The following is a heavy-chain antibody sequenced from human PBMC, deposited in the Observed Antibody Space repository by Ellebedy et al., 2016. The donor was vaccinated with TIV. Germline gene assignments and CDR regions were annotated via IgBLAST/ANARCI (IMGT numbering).Heavy chain of an antibody. CDR3: ARTSGYSGNWGLDL. Sequence: GESLKISCQVFGYSFTSYWVGWVRQMPGKGLEWMWIFLPANSDIRYSPSFEGQVTISADKSISTAYLQWSSLKASDTAIYYCARTSGYSGNWGLDLWGQGTLVTVSS. D-gene: IGHD6-13*01. CDR2: FLPANSDI. V-gene: IGHV5-51*01. J-gene: IGHJ5*02. CDR1: GYSFTSYW.